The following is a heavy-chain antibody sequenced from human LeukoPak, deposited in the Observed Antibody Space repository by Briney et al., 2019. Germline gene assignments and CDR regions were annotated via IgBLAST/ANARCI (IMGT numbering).Heavy chain of an antibody. J-gene: IGHJ3*02. V-gene: IGHV3-23*01. CDR2: ISGSGSTT. Sequence: PGRSLRLSCAASGFTFSSYAMNWVRQAPGKGLEWVPAISGSGSTTYYADSVKGRFTISRDNSKNTIFLQMNSLTAEDTAIYSCAKPRQRYCSGGSCFDAFDIWGQGTMVTVSS. D-gene: IGHD2-15*01. CDR3: AKPRQRYCSGGSCFDAFDI. CDR1: GFTFSSYA.